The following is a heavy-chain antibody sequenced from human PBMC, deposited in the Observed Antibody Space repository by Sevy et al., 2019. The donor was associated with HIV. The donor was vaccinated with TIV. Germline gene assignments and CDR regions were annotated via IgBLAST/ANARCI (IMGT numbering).Heavy chain of an antibody. CDR2: ISGSSNYI. CDR1: GFTFSSYN. D-gene: IGHD2-15*01. V-gene: IGHV3-21*06. J-gene: IGHJ3*02. CDR3: ARDRDLVTVGVGEGFDI. Sequence: GGSLRLSCAASGFTFSSYNINWVRQAPGKGLEWVSSISGSSNYIFYSDSVKGRLTISRDNAKNSLFLQMHSLLAEDTAVDDCARDRDLVTVGVGEGFDIWGQGTMVTVSS.